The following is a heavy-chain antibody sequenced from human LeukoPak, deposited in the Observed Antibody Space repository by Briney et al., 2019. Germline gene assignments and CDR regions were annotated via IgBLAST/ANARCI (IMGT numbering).Heavy chain of an antibody. CDR2: ISGSGGST. Sequence: GGSLRLSCAASGFTFSSYAMSWVRQAPGKGLEWVSAISGSGGSTYYADSVKGRFTISRDDSKNTLYLRMNSLRAEDTAVYYCAKVRYQLLTMGFDYWGQGTLVTVSS. V-gene: IGHV3-23*01. CDR3: AKVRYQLLTMGFDY. D-gene: IGHD2-2*01. J-gene: IGHJ4*02. CDR1: GFTFSSYA.